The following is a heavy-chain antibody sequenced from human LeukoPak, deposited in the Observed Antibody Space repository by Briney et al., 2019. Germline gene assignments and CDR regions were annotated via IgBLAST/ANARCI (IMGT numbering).Heavy chain of an antibody. J-gene: IGHJ6*02. V-gene: IGHV4-61*01. Sequence: SETLSLTCTVSGGSVSSGSCFWSWIRQPPGKGLEWIGYIYYSGSTNYNPSLKSRVTMSIDTSKNQFSLKLSSVTAADTAVYYCARDVPSSLGMGVWGQGTTVTVSS. CDR2: IYYSGST. CDR3: ARDVPSSLGMGV. CDR1: GGSVSSGSCF. D-gene: IGHD2-2*01.